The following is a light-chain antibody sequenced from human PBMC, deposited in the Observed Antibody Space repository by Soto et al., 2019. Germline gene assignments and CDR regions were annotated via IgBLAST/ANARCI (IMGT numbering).Light chain of an antibody. CDR1: QSISNY. CDR3: QQSYSLPYT. V-gene: IGKV1-39*01. J-gene: IGKJ2*01. Sequence: DIQMTQSPSSLSASVGDRVTITCRASQSISNYLSWYQQIPKKAPKLLIYTASSLQSGVPSRFSGSGSGTDLTLTISSLEPEDFAIYYCQQSYSLPYTFGQGTKLEIK. CDR2: TAS.